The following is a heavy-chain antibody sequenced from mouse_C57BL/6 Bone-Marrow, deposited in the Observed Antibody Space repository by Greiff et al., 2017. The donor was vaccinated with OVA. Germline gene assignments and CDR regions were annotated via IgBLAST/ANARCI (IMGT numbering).Heavy chain of an antibody. J-gene: IGHJ2*01. D-gene: IGHD2-4*01. CDR3: ARYWSYDYDEGEYYFDY. CDR1: EYEFPSHD. CDR2: INSDGGST. Sequence: DVMLVESGGGLVQPGESLKLSCESNEYEFPSHDMSWVRKTPEKRLELVAAINSDGGSTYYPDTMERRFIISRDNTKKTLYLQMSSLRSEDTALYYCARYWSYDYDEGEYYFDYWGQGTTLTVSS. V-gene: IGHV5-2*01.